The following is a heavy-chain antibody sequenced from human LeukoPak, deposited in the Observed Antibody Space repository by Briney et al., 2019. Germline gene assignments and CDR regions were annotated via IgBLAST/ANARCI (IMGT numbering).Heavy chain of an antibody. Sequence: ASVKVSCKASGYTFTSYGISWVRQAPGQGLEWMGWISAYNGNTNYAQKLQGRVTMTTNTSTSTAYMELRSLRSDDTAVYYCAGEMDGSGSSPFDYWGQGTLVTVSS. J-gene: IGHJ4*02. D-gene: IGHD3-10*01. CDR3: AGEMDGSGSSPFDY. V-gene: IGHV1-18*04. CDR2: ISAYNGNT. CDR1: GYTFTSYG.